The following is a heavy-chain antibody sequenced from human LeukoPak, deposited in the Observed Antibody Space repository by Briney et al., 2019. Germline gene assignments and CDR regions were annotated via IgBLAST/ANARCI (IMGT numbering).Heavy chain of an antibody. CDR3: ARGLYSYGYVLDY. V-gene: IGHV3-7*01. CDR1: GFTFSSYW. D-gene: IGHD5-18*01. J-gene: IGHJ4*02. Sequence: GGSLRLSCAASGFTFSSYWMTWVRQAPGKGLEWVANIKEDESEKHYVESVKGRFTISRDNAKNSLYLQMNSLRAEDTAVYYCARGLYSYGYVLDYWGQGTLVTVSS. CDR2: IKEDESEK.